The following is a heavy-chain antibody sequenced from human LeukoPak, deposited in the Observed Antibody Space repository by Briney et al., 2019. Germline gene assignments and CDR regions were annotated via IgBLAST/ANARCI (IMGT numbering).Heavy chain of an antibody. V-gene: IGHV1-69*01. J-gene: IGHJ1*01. D-gene: IGHD3-22*01. CDR1: GGTFSSYA. Sequence: SVKVSCKASGGTFSSYAISWVRQAPGQGLEWMGGIIPIFGTANYAQKFQGRVTITADESTSTAYMELSSLRSEDTAVYYCASYYYDSSGYYPAEYFQHWGQGTLVTVSS. CDR2: IIPIFGTA. CDR3: ASYYYDSSGYYPAEYFQH.